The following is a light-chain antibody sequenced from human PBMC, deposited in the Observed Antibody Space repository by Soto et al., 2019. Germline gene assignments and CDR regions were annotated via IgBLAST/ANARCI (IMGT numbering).Light chain of an antibody. CDR1: QTISSW. Sequence: DIQMTQFPSTLSGSVGDRVTITCRASQTISSWLAWYQQKPGKAPKLLIYKASTLKSGVPSRFSGSGSGTEFTLTISSLQPDDFGTYYCQHYNSYSEAFGQGTKLDIK. CDR2: KAS. CDR3: QHYNSYSEA. V-gene: IGKV1-5*03. J-gene: IGKJ1*01.